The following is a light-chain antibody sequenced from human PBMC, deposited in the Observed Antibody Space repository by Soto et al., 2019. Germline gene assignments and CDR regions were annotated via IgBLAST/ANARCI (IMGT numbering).Light chain of an antibody. CDR1: SSDVGNSNG. CDR3: SSYTSSSTYV. CDR2: DVN. Sequence: QSVLTQPPSVPGSPGQSVAISCTGTSSDVGNSNGVSWYHQPPCTASKLIIYDVNNRPSGVPDRFSGSKSGNTASLTISGLQAEDEGDYYCSSYTSSSTYVFGTGTKVTVL. V-gene: IGLV2-18*02. J-gene: IGLJ1*01.